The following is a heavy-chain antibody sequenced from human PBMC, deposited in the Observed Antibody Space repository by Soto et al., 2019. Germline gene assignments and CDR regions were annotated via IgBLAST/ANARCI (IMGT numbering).Heavy chain of an antibody. D-gene: IGHD2-8*01. J-gene: IGHJ5*02. CDR3: TRGVLA. Sequence: PSETLSLTCSFSCGSVISGGYSWSWIRQAPGKGLEWIGFISPSGRPAYNPSLKSRVSISVDTSKNQISLELSSVTAADTAVYYCTRGVLAWGPGTLVTVSS. CDR1: CGSVISGGYS. CDR2: ISPSGRP. V-gene: IGHV4-30-2*01.